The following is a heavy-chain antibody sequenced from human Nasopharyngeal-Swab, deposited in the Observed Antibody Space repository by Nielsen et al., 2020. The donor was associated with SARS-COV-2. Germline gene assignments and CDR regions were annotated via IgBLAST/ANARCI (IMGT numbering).Heavy chain of an antibody. Sequence: WIRQPPGKGLEWVSSIGRYGTDIFHADSVKGRFSVFRDAANKSIYLQMGSLRAEDTAVYYCARDGLDYDFWSAYFMDVWGQGTTVTVSS. J-gene: IGHJ6*02. CDR2: IGRYGTDI. V-gene: IGHV3-21*01. D-gene: IGHD3-3*01. CDR3: ARDGLDYDFWSAYFMDV.